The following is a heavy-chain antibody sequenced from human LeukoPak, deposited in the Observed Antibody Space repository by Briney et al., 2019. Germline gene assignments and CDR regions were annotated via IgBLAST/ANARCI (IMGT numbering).Heavy chain of an antibody. J-gene: IGHJ4*02. Sequence: GGSLRLSCAASGFTFSSYAMSWVRQAPGKGLEWVSGISGSGGSTYYADSVKGRFTISRDNSKNTLYLQMNSLRAEDTAVYYCAKARVYCSITSCPGGYFDYWGQGTLVTVSS. CDR2: ISGSGGST. CDR1: GFTFSSYA. D-gene: IGHD2-2*01. V-gene: IGHV3-23*01. CDR3: AKARVYCSITSCPGGYFDY.